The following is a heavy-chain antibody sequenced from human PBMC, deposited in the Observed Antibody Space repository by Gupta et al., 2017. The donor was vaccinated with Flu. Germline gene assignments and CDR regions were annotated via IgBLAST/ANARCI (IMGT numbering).Heavy chain of an antibody. V-gene: IGHV3-11*01. Sequence: QVQLVESGGDLVKPGESLRLSCAASGFTFSDYYMSWVRQDPGKGLEWVSYISNTATTIYYVDSVKGRFTISRDNAKNSVYLQMNSLRAEDTAVYYXSXSRYYEXNGAYPPVEYFRFWGQGTLVTVSS. CDR3: SXSRYYEXNGAYPPVEYFRF. CDR2: ISNTATTI. CDR1: GFTFSDYY. J-gene: IGHJ1*01. D-gene: IGHD2-8*01.